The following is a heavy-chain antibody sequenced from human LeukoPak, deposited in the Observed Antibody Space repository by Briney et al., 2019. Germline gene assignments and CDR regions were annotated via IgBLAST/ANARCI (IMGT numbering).Heavy chain of an antibody. Sequence: GASVKVSCKASGYTFTSYDINWVRQATGQGLEWMGWMNPNSGNTGYAQKFQGRVTITRNTSISTAYMELSSLRSEDTAVYYCARGAHYGSGSYYNAFDPWGQGTLVTVSS. CDR2: MNPNSGNT. J-gene: IGHJ5*02. CDR1: GYTFTSYD. V-gene: IGHV1-8*03. CDR3: ARGAHYGSGSYYNAFDP. D-gene: IGHD3-10*01.